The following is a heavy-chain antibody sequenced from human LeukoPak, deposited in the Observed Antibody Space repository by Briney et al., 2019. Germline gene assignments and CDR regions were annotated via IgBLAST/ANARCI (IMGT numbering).Heavy chain of an antibody. V-gene: IGHV4-39*01. Sequence: SETLSLTCTVSGDSISISSYSWAGIRQPPGKGLEWIGAFHYSGSTYYNPSLKSRDTISVDTSKIQFFLTLTSLTATDTAVYYCARQPTGYPNWFDPWGQGTLVTVSS. D-gene: IGHD3-9*01. J-gene: IGHJ5*02. CDR2: FHYSGST. CDR1: GDSISISSYS. CDR3: ARQPTGYPNWFDP.